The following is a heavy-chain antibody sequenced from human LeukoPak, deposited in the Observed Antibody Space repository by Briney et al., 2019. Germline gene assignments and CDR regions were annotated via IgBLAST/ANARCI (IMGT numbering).Heavy chain of an antibody. CDR1: GFTFSNAW. V-gene: IGHV3-66*01. CDR2: LYSDGTT. Sequence: GGSLRLSCAASGFTFSNAWMSWVRQAPGKGLEWVSVLYSDGTTYYADSVKGRFTISRDNSKNTLYLQMRSLRAEDTAVYYCARDYGGSSPFDYWGQGTLVTVSS. CDR3: ARDYGGSSPFDY. D-gene: IGHD4-23*01. J-gene: IGHJ4*02.